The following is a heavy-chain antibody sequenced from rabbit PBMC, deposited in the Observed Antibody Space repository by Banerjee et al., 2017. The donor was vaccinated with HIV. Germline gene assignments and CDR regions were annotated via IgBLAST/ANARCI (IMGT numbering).Heavy chain of an antibody. Sequence: QSLEESGGDLVKPGASLTLTCTASGADFSSGYRICWVRQAPGKGLEWIGCIYNGDGSTYYASWAKGRFTISKTSSTVDLKMTSLTAADTATYFCARDGDLWGPGTLVTVS. V-gene: IGHV1S40*01. CDR2: IYNGDGST. CDR1: GADFSSGYR. CDR3: ARDGDL. D-gene: IGHD3-1*01. J-gene: IGHJ4*01.